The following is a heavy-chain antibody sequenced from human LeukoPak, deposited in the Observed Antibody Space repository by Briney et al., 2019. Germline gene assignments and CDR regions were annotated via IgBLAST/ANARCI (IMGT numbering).Heavy chain of an antibody. D-gene: IGHD5-18*01. CDR3: ARTADFLRGYSYGFSPYYFDY. J-gene: IGHJ4*02. CDR2: IYYSGST. CDR1: GGSISNYY. V-gene: IGHV4-59*08. Sequence: PSETLSLTCTVSGGSISNYYWSWIRQPPGKGLEWIGYIYYSGSTNYNPSLKSRVTISVDTSKNQFSLKLSSVTAADTAVYYCARTADFLRGYSYGFSPYYFDYWGQGTLVTVSS.